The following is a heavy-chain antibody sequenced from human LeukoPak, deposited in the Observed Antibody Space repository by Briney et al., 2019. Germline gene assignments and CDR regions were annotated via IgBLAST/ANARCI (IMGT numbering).Heavy chain of an antibody. CDR2: INWNGAST. V-gene: IGHV3-20*04. Sequence: PGGSLRLSCAASGCNFDDYGMSWVRQAPGKGLEWVSGINWNGASTSYADSVKGRFTISRDNAKNSLYLQMNSLRDEDTALYYCARGYSGYDFGRYFDSWGQGTLVTVSS. J-gene: IGHJ4*02. CDR1: GCNFDDYG. D-gene: IGHD5-12*01. CDR3: ARGYSGYDFGRYFDS.